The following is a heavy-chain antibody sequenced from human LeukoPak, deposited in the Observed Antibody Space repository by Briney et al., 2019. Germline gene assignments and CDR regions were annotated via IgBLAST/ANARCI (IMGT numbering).Heavy chain of an antibody. CDR1: GGSISSSGRY. D-gene: IGHD7-27*01. Sequence: SETLSLTCTVSGGSISSSGRYWGWIRQPPGKGLEWIGSIYYSGNIYYNPSLRSRVTISVDTSKNQFSLKLSSVTAADTAVYYCARDLGINWFDPWGQGTLVTVSS. CDR2: IYYSGNI. V-gene: IGHV4-39*02. CDR3: ARDLGINWFDP. J-gene: IGHJ5*02.